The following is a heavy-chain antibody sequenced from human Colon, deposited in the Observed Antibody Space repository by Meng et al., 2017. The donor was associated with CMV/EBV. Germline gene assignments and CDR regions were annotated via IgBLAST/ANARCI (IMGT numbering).Heavy chain of an antibody. CDR1: GYSFDRYA. CDR2: IDTNTGDP. CDR3: AKDGDGFNRKRFDH. V-gene: IGHV7-4-1*02. Sequence: SGYSFDRYAVHWVRQAPGQGLEGMGWIDTNTGDPTYAQGFTGRFVFSLDASVRTTYLEISNLKAEDTAVYYCAKDGDGFNRKRFDHWGQGSLVTVSS. D-gene: IGHD5-24*01. J-gene: IGHJ4*02.